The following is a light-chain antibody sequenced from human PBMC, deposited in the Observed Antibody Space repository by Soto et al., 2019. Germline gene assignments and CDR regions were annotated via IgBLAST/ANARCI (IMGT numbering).Light chain of an antibody. CDR1: QSVSSN. Sequence: EIVMTQSPATLSVSPGERATLSCRASQSVSSNLAWYQQKPGQAPSLLIYGASTRATGIPARFSGSGSGTEFTLTISSLQSEDFAVYYCQQRSNWPLTFGPGTKVDIK. V-gene: IGKV3-15*01. CDR2: GAS. J-gene: IGKJ3*01. CDR3: QQRSNWPLT.